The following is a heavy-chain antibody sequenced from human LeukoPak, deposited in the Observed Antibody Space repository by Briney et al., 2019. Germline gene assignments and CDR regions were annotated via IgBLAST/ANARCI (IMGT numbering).Heavy chain of an antibody. CDR3: ARDEVVVTAQGVADAFDI. CDR2: IYHSGST. D-gene: IGHD2-21*02. Sequence: SETLSLTCTVSGYSISSGYYWGWIRQPPGKGLEWIGSIYHSGSTYYNPSLKSRVTISVDTSKNQFSLKLSSVTAADTAVYYCARDEVVVTAQGVADAFDIWGQGTMVTVSS. V-gene: IGHV4-38-2*02. J-gene: IGHJ3*02. CDR1: GYSISSGYY.